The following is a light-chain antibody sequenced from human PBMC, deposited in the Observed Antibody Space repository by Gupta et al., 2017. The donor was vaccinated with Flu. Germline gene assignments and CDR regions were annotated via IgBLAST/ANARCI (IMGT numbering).Light chain of an antibody. CDR1: QTIFTY. J-gene: IGKJ2*01. Sequence: DIQMTPSPSSLSPSVGDSVPITCRASQTIFTYLNWYRQKPGKAPRLLVYAASSLQSGVPSRFSGSGSGTDFTLSISSRQTEDVVTYYWLQTKHAPYNFGQGTKLEIK. CDR2: AAS. CDR3: LQTKHAPYN. V-gene: IGKV1-39*01.